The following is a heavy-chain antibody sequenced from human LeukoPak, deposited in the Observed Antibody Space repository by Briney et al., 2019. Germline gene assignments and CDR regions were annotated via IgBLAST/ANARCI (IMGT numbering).Heavy chain of an antibody. D-gene: IGHD4-11*01. J-gene: IGHJ4*02. CDR3: AKSSGRGSGGYYSKPDYFDY. CDR1: GFTFSSYA. Sequence: PGGSLRLSCAASGFTFSSYAMSWVRQAPGKGLEWVSAISGSGGSTYYADSVKGRFTISRDNSKNTLYLQMNSLRAEDTAVYYCAKSSGRGSGGYYSKPDYFDYWGQGTLVTVSS. V-gene: IGHV3-23*01. CDR2: ISGSGGST.